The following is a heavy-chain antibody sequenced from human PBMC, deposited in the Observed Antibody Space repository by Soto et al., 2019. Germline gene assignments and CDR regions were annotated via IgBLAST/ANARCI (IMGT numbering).Heavy chain of an antibody. CDR1: GFTFSSYG. CDR2: ISYDGSNK. Sequence: GGSLRLSCAASGFTFSSYGMHWVRQAPGKGLEWVAVISYDGSNKYYADSVKGRFTISRDNSKNTLYLQMNSLRAEDTAVYYCAKDGGGYNYGYVMLDKYYYGMDVWGQGTTVTVSS. CDR3: AKDGGGYNYGYVMLDKYYYGMDV. V-gene: IGHV3-30*18. J-gene: IGHJ6*02. D-gene: IGHD5-18*01.